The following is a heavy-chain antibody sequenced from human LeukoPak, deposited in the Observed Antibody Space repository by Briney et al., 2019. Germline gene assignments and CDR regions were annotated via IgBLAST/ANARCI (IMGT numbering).Heavy chain of an antibody. CDR3: ARAYTEEDAYYYGMDV. CDR1: GFTFSSYG. CDR2: IWYDGSNK. Sequence: PGGSLRLSCAASGFTFSSYGMHWVRQAPGKGLEWVAVIWYDGSNKYYADSVKGRFTISRDNSKNTLYLQMNSLRAEDTAVYYCARAYTEEDAYYYGMDVWGQGTTVTVSS. J-gene: IGHJ6*02. D-gene: IGHD3-16*01. V-gene: IGHV3-33*01.